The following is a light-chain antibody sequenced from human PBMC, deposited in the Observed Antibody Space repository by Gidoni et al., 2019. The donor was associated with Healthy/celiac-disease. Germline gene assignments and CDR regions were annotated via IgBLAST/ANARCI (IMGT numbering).Light chain of an antibody. J-gene: IGKJ1*01. CDR1: QSISSY. CDR2: AAS. CDR3: QQSYSTPQT. Sequence: DIQMTQSPSSLSASVGDRVTSTCRASQSISSYLNWYQQKPGKAPKLLIYAASSLQSGVPSRFSGSGSGTDFTLTSSSLQPEYFATYYCQQSYSTPQTFXQXTKVXIK. V-gene: IGKV1-39*01.